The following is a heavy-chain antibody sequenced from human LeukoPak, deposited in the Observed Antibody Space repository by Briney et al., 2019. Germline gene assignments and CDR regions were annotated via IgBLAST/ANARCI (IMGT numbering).Heavy chain of an antibody. CDR1: GFSISRYT. CDR3: AKGKLGGPPDY. CDR2: ISGSDGDT. D-gene: IGHD2-15*01. V-gene: IGHV3-23*01. J-gene: IGHJ4*02. Sequence: GGSLRLSCTASGFSISRYTMSWVRQAPGKGLEWVSSISGSDGDTFHADSVKGRLTISRDNSKNTVYLQMNSLRGEDTAVYYCAKGKLGGPPDYWGQGTLVTVSS.